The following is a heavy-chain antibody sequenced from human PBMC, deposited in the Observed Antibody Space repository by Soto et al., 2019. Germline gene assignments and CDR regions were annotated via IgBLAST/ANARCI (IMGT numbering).Heavy chain of an antibody. CDR2: IIPFLNLV. CDR3: AIATESTPGGRLDV. CDR1: GDSFNDYA. V-gene: IGHV1-69*01. Sequence: VQLEQSETEVRKPGSSVKLSCKASGDSFNDYAISWVRQAPGQGLEWMGGIIPFLNLVRYAEKFQGRVTISATDSSGTAYLVVTRLRSEDTATYYCAIATESTPGGRLDVWGLGTTVSVSS. D-gene: IGHD3-16*01. J-gene: IGHJ6*02.